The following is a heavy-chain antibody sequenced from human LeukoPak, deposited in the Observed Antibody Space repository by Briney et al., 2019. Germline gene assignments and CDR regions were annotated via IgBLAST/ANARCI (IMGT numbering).Heavy chain of an antibody. V-gene: IGHV1-2*06. J-gene: IGHJ4*02. D-gene: IGHD6-13*01. Sequence: ASVKDSCKASGYTFTGYYMHWVRQAPGQGLEWMGRINPNSGGTNYAQKFQGRVTMTRDTSISTAYMELSRLRSDDTAVYYCARTGYSSSALIDYWGQGTLVTVSS. CDR3: ARTGYSSSALIDY. CDR2: INPNSGGT. CDR1: GYTFTGYY.